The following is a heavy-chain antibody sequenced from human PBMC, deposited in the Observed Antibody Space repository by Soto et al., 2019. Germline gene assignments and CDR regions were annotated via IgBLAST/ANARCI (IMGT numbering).Heavy chain of an antibody. CDR3: ARSPYSVSYLAYFDY. CDR1: GFTFSSYG. V-gene: IGHV3-30*03. CDR2: ISYDGSNK. J-gene: IGHJ4*02. D-gene: IGHD1-26*01. Sequence: QVQLVESGGGVVQPGRSLRLSCAASGFTFSSYGMHWVRQDPGKGLEWVAVISYDGSNKYYADSVKGRFTISRDNSKNTLYLQRNSLRAEDTAVYYCARSPYSVSYLAYFDYWGQGTLVTVSS.